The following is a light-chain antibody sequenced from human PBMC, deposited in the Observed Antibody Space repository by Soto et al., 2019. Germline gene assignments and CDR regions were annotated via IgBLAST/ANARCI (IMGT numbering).Light chain of an antibody. V-gene: IGKV1-5*03. CDR1: QSISNW. Sequence: DIQMTQSPSTLSASVGDRVTITCRASQSISNWLAWYQQTPGKAPKLLIFKASNLQSGVPSRFSGSGSGTEFTLTISSLQPDDFATFYCQQHNAYPWTFGQGTKVEIK. CDR3: QQHNAYPWT. J-gene: IGKJ1*01. CDR2: KAS.